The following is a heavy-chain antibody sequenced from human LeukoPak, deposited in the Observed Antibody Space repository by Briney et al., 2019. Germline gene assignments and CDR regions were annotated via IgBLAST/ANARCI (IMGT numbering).Heavy chain of an antibody. CDR3: ARGGGYYDRSAKYFIRPPEY. J-gene: IGHJ4*02. V-gene: IGHV1-8*01. D-gene: IGHD3-22*01. CDR1: GYTFTSDD. CDR2: MNPNSGNT. Sequence: ASVKVSCKASGYTFTSDDINWVRQATGQELEWMGWMNPNSGNTGYAQKFQGRVTMTRNTSISAAYMELSSLRSEDTAVYYCARGGGYYDRSAKYFIRPPEYWGQGTLVTVSS.